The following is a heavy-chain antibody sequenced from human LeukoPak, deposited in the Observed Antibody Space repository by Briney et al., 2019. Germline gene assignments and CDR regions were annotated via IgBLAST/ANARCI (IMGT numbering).Heavy chain of an antibody. CDR1: AGSISGYY. V-gene: IGHV4-59*01. J-gene: IGHJ6*03. D-gene: IGHD1-26*01. Sequence: PSETLSLTCTGSAGSISGYYCSWVRQPAGKGPEWIGYIYYSGSTNYNPSLKSRVTISVDTSKNQFSLKLSSVTAADTAVYYCARGIVGASYYYYMDVWGKGTTVTVSS. CDR2: IYYSGST. CDR3: ARGIVGASYYYYMDV.